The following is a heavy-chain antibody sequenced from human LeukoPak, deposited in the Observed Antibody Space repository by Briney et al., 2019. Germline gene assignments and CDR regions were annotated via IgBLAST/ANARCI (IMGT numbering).Heavy chain of an antibody. J-gene: IGHJ6*03. CDR3: ASPYHDFWSGYYTYSQGMDV. CDR2: ISSSGTII. CDR1: RFTFNSYS. V-gene: IGHV3-48*01. D-gene: IGHD3-3*01. Sequence: GGSLRLSCAASRFTFNSYSMNWVRQAPGKGLEWVSYISSSGTIIYYADSVKGRFTISRDNAKNSLYLQMNSLTAEDTAVYYCASPYHDFWSGYYTYSQGMDVWGKGTTVTVSS.